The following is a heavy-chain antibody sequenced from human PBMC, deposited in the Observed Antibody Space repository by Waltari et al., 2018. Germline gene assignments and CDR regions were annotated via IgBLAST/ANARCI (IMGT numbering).Heavy chain of an antibody. CDR2: YDPEECEA. CDR3: AAQSHVSSWGAFDI. D-gene: IGHD6-13*01. Sequence: QVQLVQSGAEVKKPGASVKVSCKVSGYTLTELSMHWVRQAPGKGLEWMGGYDPEECEAIYAKKFHGRVTMTEDTSTDTAYMELSSLRSEDTAVYDCAAQSHVSSWGAFDIWGQGTMVTVSS. CDR1: GYTLTELS. J-gene: IGHJ3*02. V-gene: IGHV1-24*01.